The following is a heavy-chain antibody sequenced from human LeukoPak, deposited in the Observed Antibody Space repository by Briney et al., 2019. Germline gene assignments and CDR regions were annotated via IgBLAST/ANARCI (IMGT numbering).Heavy chain of an antibody. CDR2: ISYDGSNK. J-gene: IGHJ3*02. CDR3: AREKLSAATGAFDI. D-gene: IGHD2-15*01. CDR1: GFTFSSYA. V-gene: IGHV3-30-3*01. Sequence: PGGSLRLSCAASGFTFSSYAMHWVRQAPGKGLEWVAVISYDGSNKYYADSVKGRFTVSRDNSKSTLYLQMNSLRAEDTAVYYCAREKLSAATGAFDIWGQGTMVTVSS.